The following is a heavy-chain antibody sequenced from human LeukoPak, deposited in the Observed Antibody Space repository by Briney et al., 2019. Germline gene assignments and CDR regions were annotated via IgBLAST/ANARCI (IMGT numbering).Heavy chain of an antibody. V-gene: IGHV1-2*02. CDR1: GYTFTGYY. CDR3: AAPRRGPHTLMDPRDAFDI. CDR2: INPISGGT. D-gene: IGHD5-18*01. J-gene: IGHJ3*02. Sequence: ASVKVSCKASGYTFTGYYMHWVRQAPGQGLEWMGWINPISGGTNYAQKFEERVTITRDMSTSTAYMELSSLRSEDTAVYYCAAPRRGPHTLMDPRDAFDIWGQGTMVTVSS.